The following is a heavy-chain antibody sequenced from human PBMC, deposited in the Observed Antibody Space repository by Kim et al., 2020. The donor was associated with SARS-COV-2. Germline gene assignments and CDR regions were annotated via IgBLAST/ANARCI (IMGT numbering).Heavy chain of an antibody. CDR2: ISGSGGST. D-gene: IGHD3-10*01. CDR1: GFTFSSYA. J-gene: IGHJ4*02. Sequence: GGSLRLSCAASGFTFSSYAMSWVRQAPGKGLEWVSAISGSGGSTYYADSVKGRFTISRDNSKNTLYLQMNSLRAEDTAVYYCAKSPNYYGSGSYFDYWGQGTLVTVSS. V-gene: IGHV3-23*01. CDR3: AKSPNYYGSGSYFDY.